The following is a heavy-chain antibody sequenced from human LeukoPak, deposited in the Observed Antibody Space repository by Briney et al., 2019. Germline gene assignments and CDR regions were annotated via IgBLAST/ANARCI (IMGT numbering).Heavy chain of an antibody. Sequence: SKTLSLTCTVSGGSISSYYWSWIRQPAGKGLEWIGRIYSSGSTNYNPPLKSRVTMSVDTSKNQFSLRLSSVTAADTAVYYCARQIAVAAKAGFDYWGQGTPVTVSS. CDR3: ARQIAVAAKAGFDY. D-gene: IGHD6-19*01. J-gene: IGHJ4*02. V-gene: IGHV4-4*07. CDR1: GGSISSYY. CDR2: IYSSGST.